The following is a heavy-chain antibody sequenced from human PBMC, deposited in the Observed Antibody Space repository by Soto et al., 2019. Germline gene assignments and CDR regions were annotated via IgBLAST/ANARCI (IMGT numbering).Heavy chain of an antibody. J-gene: IGHJ3*02. CDR1: GGSISSYD. D-gene: IGHD1-1*01. CDR3: ARHGTMHAFDI. CDR2: IYYSGST. Sequence: QLQLQESGPGLVKPSETLSLTCTVSGGSISSYDWSWIRQPPGKGLEWDGYIYYSGSTKYNPYLNSRVTISVDTTKNQFSLKLSSVTAADTAVYYCARHGTMHAFDIWGQGTMVTVSS. V-gene: IGHV4-59*01.